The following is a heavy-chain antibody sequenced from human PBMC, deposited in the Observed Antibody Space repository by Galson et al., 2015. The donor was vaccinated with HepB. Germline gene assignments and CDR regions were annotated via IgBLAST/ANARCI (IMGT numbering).Heavy chain of an antibody. CDR1: GFTFSNYG. J-gene: IGHJ4*02. CDR2: ISYDGSYK. V-gene: IGHV3-30*03. CDR3: ASAKGGTTYFDY. D-gene: IGHD1-7*01. Sequence: SLRLSCAASGFTFSNYGMHWVRQAPGKGLEWVALISYDGSYKYYEDSVKGRFTISRDQIENTLYLQIDSLSPEDTAVYYCASAKGGTTYFDYWGQGTLVTVSS.